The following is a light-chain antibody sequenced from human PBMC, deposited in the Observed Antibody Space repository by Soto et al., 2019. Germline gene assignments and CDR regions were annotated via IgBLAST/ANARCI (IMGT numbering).Light chain of an antibody. CDR2: GAS. CDR1: QSVSSN. CDR3: QQYNNWPPYT. J-gene: IGKJ2*01. V-gene: IGKV3-15*01. Sequence: EIVMTQSPATLSVSPGERATLSCRASQSVSSNLAWYQQKPCQAPRLLIYGASTKATGIPARFSGSGSGTEFNLTNSSLQSEYFAFYYCQQYNNWPPYTFGQATKLEIK.